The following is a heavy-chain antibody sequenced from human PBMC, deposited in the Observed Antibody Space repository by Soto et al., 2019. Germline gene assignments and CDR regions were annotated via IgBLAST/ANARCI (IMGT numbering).Heavy chain of an antibody. CDR2: IFHSGST. V-gene: IGHV4-31*02. CDR3: ARRSIAARPLDY. Sequence: SETLSLTXTVTGGSISSDAYYWSWVRQHPGKGLEWIGYIFHSGSTYYNPSLQSRVTISVDTSKNQFSLKLSSVTAADTAVYYCARRSIAARPLDYWGQGTLVTVSS. D-gene: IGHD6-6*01. CDR1: GGSISSDAYY. J-gene: IGHJ4*02.